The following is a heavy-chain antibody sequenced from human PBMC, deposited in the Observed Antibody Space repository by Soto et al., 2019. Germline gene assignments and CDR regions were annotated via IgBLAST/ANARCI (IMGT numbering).Heavy chain of an antibody. CDR1: GFTFSSYW. CDR3: ARDGSYCSGGSCYSFDF. V-gene: IGHV3-7*01. J-gene: IGHJ4*02. D-gene: IGHD2-15*01. CDR2: IKQDGSEK. Sequence: GGSLRLSCAASGFTFSSYWMSWVRQAPGKGLEWVANIKQDGSEKYYVDSVKGRFTISRDNAKNSLYLQMNSLRSEDTAMYYCARDGSYCSGGSCYSFDFRGQRTPVTVSS.